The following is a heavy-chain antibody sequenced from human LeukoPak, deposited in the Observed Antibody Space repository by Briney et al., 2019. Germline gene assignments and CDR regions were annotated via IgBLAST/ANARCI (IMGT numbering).Heavy chain of an antibody. CDR2: ISSDGTDK. V-gene: IGHV3-30*04. CDR1: GFVFNYYT. Sequence: QSGGSLRLSCAASGFVFNYYTMHWVRQTPNRGLEWVAVISSDGTDKHYADSVKGRFTISRDNSKNTLYLQLDNPRVEDTAMYYCASYFVAIVRDLSGFDPWGQGTLVTVSS. D-gene: IGHD2-21*01. J-gene: IGHJ5*02. CDR3: ASYFVAIVRDLSGFDP.